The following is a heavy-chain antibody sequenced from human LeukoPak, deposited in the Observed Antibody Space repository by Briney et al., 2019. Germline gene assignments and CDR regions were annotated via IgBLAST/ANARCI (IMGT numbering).Heavy chain of an antibody. V-gene: IGHV4-59*01. Sequence: SETLSLTCTDSGGSISSYYCSWILQPPGKGLEWIGYIYYSGSTNYNPSLKSRVTISVDTSKNQFSLKLSSVTAADTAVYYCARAVSIAAAIDYWGQGTLVTVSS. J-gene: IGHJ4*02. CDR2: IYYSGST. D-gene: IGHD6-13*01. CDR3: ARAVSIAAAIDY. CDR1: GGSISSYY.